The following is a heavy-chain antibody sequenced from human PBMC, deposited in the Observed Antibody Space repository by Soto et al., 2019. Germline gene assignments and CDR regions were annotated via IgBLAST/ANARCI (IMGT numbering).Heavy chain of an antibody. Sequence: GGSLRLSCAASGFIFRDWSMSWIRQAPGKGLEWVSYISSSSSTIYYADSVKGRFTISRDNAKNSLYLQMNSLRAEDTAVYYCARDPSYYFYWGQGTLVTVSS. CDR1: GFIFRDWS. V-gene: IGHV3-11*04. CDR2: ISSSSSTI. J-gene: IGHJ4*02. CDR3: ARDPSYYFY. D-gene: IGHD3-22*01.